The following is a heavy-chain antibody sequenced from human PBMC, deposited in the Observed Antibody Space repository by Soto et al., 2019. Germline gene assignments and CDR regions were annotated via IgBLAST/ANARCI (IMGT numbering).Heavy chain of an antibody. Sequence: GGSLRLSCAVSGFTVSGNFMSWVRQAPDKGLEWVAVIWYDGSNKYYADSVKGRFTISRDNSKNTLYLQMNSLRAEDTAVYYCAKLISSSLDYWGQGTLVTVSS. CDR1: GFTVSGNF. CDR3: AKLISSSLDY. CDR2: IWYDGSNK. V-gene: IGHV3-30*02. D-gene: IGHD6-13*01. J-gene: IGHJ4*02.